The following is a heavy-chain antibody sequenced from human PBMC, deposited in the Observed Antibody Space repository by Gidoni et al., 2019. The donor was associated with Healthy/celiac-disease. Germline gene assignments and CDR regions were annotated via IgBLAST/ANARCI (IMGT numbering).Heavy chain of an antibody. Sequence: EVQLVQSGAEVKKPGESLKISGKGSGYSFTSYGIGWVRQMPGKGLEWMGIIYPGDADTRYSPSFQCQVTISADKFISTAYLQWSSLKASDTAMYYCARFRWQLVRSYYYGMDVWGQGTTVTVSS. V-gene: IGHV5-51*01. J-gene: IGHJ6*02. CDR2: IYPGDADT. CDR3: ARFRWQLVRSYYYGMDV. CDR1: GYSFTSYG. D-gene: IGHD6-6*01.